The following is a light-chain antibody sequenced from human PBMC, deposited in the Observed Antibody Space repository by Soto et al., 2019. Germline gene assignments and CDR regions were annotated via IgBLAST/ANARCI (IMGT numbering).Light chain of an antibody. J-gene: IGKJ2*01. CDR2: AAT. Sequence: DIQMTQSPSSLSASVGDRVTITCRASQSVNTYLNWYQKRQGKAPKLLIYAATSLQSGVPPRFSGSGSGTDFNLAFSGLQPEDFATYYCQQSHNTPYTFGLGTMLEVK. CDR3: QQSHNTPYT. CDR1: QSVNTY. V-gene: IGKV1-39*01.